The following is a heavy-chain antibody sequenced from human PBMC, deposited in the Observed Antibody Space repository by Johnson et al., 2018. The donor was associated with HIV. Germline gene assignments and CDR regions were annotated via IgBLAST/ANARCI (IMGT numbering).Heavy chain of an antibody. CDR1: EFTLSNYA. Sequence: QVQLVESGGGVLRPGGSLRIYCAVSEFTLSNYAMHWVRLAPGKGLQWVAVISYDGSNKYYGDSVRGRFTISRDNSKNTLYLQMNSRRAEDAAVYYCARACRYGSTCDAFDIWGQGTMVIVSS. D-gene: IGHD5-24*01. CDR3: ARACRYGSTCDAFDI. J-gene: IGHJ3*02. V-gene: IGHV3-30*14. CDR2: ISYDGSNK.